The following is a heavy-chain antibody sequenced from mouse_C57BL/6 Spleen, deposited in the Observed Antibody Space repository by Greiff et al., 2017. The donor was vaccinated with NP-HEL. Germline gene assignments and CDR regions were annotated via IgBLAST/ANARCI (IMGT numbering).Heavy chain of an antibody. CDR3: TGGLRNYFDY. Sequence: EVKVVESGGGLVQPGGSMKLSCAASGFTFSDAWMDWVRQSPEKGLEWVAEIRNKANNHATYYAESVKGRFTISRDDSKSSVYLKMNSLRAEDTGIYYCTGGLRNYFDYWGQGTTLTVSS. D-gene: IGHD2-4*01. J-gene: IGHJ2*01. V-gene: IGHV6-6*01. CDR2: IRNKANNHAT. CDR1: GFTFSDAW.